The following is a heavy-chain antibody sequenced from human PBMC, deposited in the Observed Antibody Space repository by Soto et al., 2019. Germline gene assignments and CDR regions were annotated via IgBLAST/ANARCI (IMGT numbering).Heavy chain of an antibody. Sequence: QVHLVQSGAEVKKPGASVKVSCKASGYSFSTYDINWVRQAPGQGLEWMGWMNPSAGTTGSAQKFQGRVTMTWDTSISTAYMELSSLTSEDTAVYYCARVPTIRITGTTTNGFDPWGQGTLVTVSS. V-gene: IGHV1-8*02. J-gene: IGHJ5*02. CDR1: GYSFSTYD. CDR3: ARVPTIRITGTTTNGFDP. D-gene: IGHD1-20*01. CDR2: MNPSAGTT.